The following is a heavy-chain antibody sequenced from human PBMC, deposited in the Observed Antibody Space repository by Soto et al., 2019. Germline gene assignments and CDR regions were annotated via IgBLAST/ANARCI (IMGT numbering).Heavy chain of an antibody. Sequence: QVQLVESGGGVVQPGRSLRLSCAASGFTFSSYGMHWVRQAPGKGLEWVAVISYDGSNKYYADSVKGRFTISRDNSKNTLYLQMNSLRAEDTAVYYCAKDYYGGNRGKLDYWGQGTLVTVSS. CDR2: ISYDGSNK. V-gene: IGHV3-30*18. D-gene: IGHD4-17*01. CDR3: AKDYYGGNRGKLDY. CDR1: GFTFSSYG. J-gene: IGHJ4*02.